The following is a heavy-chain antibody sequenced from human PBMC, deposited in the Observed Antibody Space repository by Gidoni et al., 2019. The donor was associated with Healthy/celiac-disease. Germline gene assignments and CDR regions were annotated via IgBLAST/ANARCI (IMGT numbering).Heavy chain of an antibody. CDR3: AREPGQYCSGGSCYSAFDY. CDR1: GFTFISYS. D-gene: IGHD2-15*01. Sequence: EVQLVESGGGLVQPGGSLRRSCAASGFTFISYSIHWVRQAPGKGLEWVSYISSSSSTIYYADSVKGRFTISRDNAKNSLYLQMNSLRAEDTAVYYCAREPGQYCSGGSCYSAFDYWGQGTLVTVSS. J-gene: IGHJ4*02. CDR2: ISSSSSTI. V-gene: IGHV3-48*01.